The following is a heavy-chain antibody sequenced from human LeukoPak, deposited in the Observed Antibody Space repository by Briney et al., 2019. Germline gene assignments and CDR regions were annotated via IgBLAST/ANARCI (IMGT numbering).Heavy chain of an antibody. CDR1: GGSISSSSYY. Sequence: SETLSLTCTVSGGSISSSSYYWGWIRQPPGKGLEWIGSIYYSGSTNYNPSLKNRVTISVDTSKNQFSLKLNSVTAADTAVYYCARHLSDDSSGYFSVRYYYYGMDVWGQGTTVTVSS. V-gene: IGHV4-39*01. J-gene: IGHJ6*02. CDR2: IYYSGST. D-gene: IGHD3-22*01. CDR3: ARHLSDDSSGYFSVRYYYYGMDV.